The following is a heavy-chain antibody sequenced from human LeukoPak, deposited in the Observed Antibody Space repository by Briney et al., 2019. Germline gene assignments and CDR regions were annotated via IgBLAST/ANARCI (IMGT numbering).Heavy chain of an antibody. Sequence: GGSLRLSCAASGFSFNSYWMEWVRHVPGKGRVWGARVNNSGPGTPSADSVNARFTISRDNAKNTVYLQMNSLRDEDTAVYYCARGGPDHAFDIWGQGTMVTVSS. J-gene: IGHJ3*02. D-gene: IGHD1-14*01. CDR2: VNNSGPGT. CDR3: ARGGPDHAFDI. CDR1: GFSFNSYW. V-gene: IGHV3-74*01.